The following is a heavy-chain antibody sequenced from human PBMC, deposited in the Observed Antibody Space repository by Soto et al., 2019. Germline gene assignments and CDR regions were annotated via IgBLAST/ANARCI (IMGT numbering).Heavy chain of an antibody. Sequence: VKVSCKASGYTFTSYGISWVRQAPGQGLEWMGWISAYNGNTNYAQKLQGRVTMTTDTSTSTAYMELRSLRSDDTAVYYCARATYYDILTGYPEYFQHWGQGTLVTVSS. CDR2: ISAYNGNT. J-gene: IGHJ1*01. CDR3: ARATYYDILTGYPEYFQH. V-gene: IGHV1-18*01. D-gene: IGHD3-9*01. CDR1: GYTFTSYG.